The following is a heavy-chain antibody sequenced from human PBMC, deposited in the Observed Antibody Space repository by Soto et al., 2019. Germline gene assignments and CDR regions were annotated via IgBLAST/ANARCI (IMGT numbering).Heavy chain of an antibody. CDR1: GGTFSSHG. CDR3: ARSAVYLSSGHYYFDY. J-gene: IGHJ4*02. Sequence: QVQLVQSGAEVKKPGSSVKVSCKASGGTFSSHGIFWMRQAPGQGLEWMGGIIPSFGISNYAQRFQGRVTMTADESTSTAYMELSRLSSDDTAVYYCARSAVYLSSGHYYFDYWGQGTLVTVSS. V-gene: IGHV1-69*01. CDR2: IIPSFGIS. D-gene: IGHD6-19*01.